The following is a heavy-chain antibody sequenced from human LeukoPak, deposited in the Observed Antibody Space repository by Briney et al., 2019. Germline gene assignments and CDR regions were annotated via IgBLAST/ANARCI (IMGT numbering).Heavy chain of an antibody. V-gene: IGHV1-2*02. CDR2: INTNSGGT. D-gene: IGHD3-3*01. Sequence: GASVKVSCKASGYTFTGYYMHWVRQAPGQGLEWMGWINTNSGGTNYAQKFQGRVTMTRDTSISTAYMELSRLRSDDTAVYYCAKTYYDFWSGYYLPYYFDYWGQGTLVTVSS. CDR3: AKTYYDFWSGYYLPYYFDY. CDR1: GYTFTGYY. J-gene: IGHJ4*02.